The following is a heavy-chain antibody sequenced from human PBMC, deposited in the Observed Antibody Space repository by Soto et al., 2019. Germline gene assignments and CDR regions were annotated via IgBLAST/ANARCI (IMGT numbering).Heavy chain of an antibody. CDR3: ARDTFDY. V-gene: IGHV4-34*01. CDR2: INHSGST. Sequence: QVQLQQWGAGLLKPSETLSLTCAVYGGSFSGYYWSWIRQPPGKGLEWIGEINHSGSTNYNPSLKSRVTISVDTPKNQCSLKLSSVTAADTAVYYCARDTFDYWGQGTLVTVSS. CDR1: GGSFSGYY. J-gene: IGHJ4*02.